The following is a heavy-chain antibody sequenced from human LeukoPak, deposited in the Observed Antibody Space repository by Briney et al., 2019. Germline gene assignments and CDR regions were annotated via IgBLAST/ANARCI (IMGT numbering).Heavy chain of an antibody. D-gene: IGHD6-13*01. CDR1: GFTFSTYG. V-gene: IGHV3-30*02. Sequence: PGGSLRLSCAASGFTFSTYGMHWVRQAPGKGLEWVAFIRCGGGGKCSADSVKGRFTISRDNSKNTLYLQMNSLRAEDTAVYYCAKDRSNHYFDYWGQGTLVTVS. CDR3: AKDRSNHYFDY. J-gene: IGHJ4*02. CDR2: IRCGGGGK.